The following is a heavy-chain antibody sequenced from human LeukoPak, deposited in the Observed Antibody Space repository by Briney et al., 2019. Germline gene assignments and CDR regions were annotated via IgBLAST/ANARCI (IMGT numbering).Heavy chain of an antibody. CDR1: GYTFTSYG. CDR3: ATVVVPAARGYYYYYYGMDV. V-gene: IGHV1-18*01. D-gene: IGHD2-2*01. Sequence: GASVKVSCKASGYTFTSYGISWVRQAPEQGLEWMGWISAYNGNTNYAQKLQGRVTMTTDTSTSTAYMELRSLRSDDTAVYYCATVVVPAARGYYYYYYGMDVWGQGTTVTVSS. J-gene: IGHJ6*02. CDR2: ISAYNGNT.